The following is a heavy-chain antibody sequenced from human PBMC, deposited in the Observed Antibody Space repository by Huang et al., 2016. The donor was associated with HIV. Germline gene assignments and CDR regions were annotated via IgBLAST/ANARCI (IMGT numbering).Heavy chain of an antibody. J-gene: IGHJ4*02. V-gene: IGHV3-23*01. D-gene: IGHD5-12*01. CDR3: AKDRGDGYSGYDYDY. CDR1: GFTFSNYA. Sequence: EVQLWESGGTLVQPGGSLRLSCGASGFTFSNYAMSWGRQAPGEGVEWVSIISSSSGTIYYADSVKGSFTISRDNVKKTVYLQMNSLRVEDAAVYYCAKDRGDGYSGYDYDYWGQGTLVTVSS. CDR2: ISSSSGTI.